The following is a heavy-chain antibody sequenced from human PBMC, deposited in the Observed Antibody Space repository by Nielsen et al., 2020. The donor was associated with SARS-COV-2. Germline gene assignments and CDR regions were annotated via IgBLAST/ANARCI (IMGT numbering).Heavy chain of an antibody. Sequence: ASVKVSCKASGYTFTSYAMNWVRQAPGQGLEWMGWINTNTGNPTYAQGFTGRFVFSLDTSVSTAYLQICSLKAEDTAVYYCARDRLLIRPYCSSTSCRGRWFDPWGQGTLVTVSS. CDR1: GYTFTSYA. V-gene: IGHV7-4-1*01. J-gene: IGHJ5*02. CDR2: INTNTGNP. D-gene: IGHD2-2*01. CDR3: ARDRLLIRPYCSSTSCRGRWFDP.